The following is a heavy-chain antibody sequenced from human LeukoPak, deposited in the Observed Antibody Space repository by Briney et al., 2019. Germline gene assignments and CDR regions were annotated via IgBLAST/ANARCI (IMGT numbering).Heavy chain of an antibody. CDR1: GYSISSGNY. CDR3: ARAYDFWSGYHFTYDY. J-gene: IGHJ4*02. D-gene: IGHD3-3*01. CDR2: IYHSGST. Sequence: RASETLSLTCAVSGYSISSGNYWGWIRQPPGKGLEWIGNIYHSGSTYYNPSLKSRVTISIDTSKNQFFLKLSSVTAADTAVYYCARAYDFWSGYHFTYDYWGQGTLVTVSS. V-gene: IGHV4-38-2*01.